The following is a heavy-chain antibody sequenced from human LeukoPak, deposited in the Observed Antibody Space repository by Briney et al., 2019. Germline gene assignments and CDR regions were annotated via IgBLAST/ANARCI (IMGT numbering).Heavy chain of an antibody. CDR1: GFTFSSYA. CDR2: ISGSGENT. D-gene: IGHD6-19*01. J-gene: IGHJ4*02. CDR3: ARDRLAVAGRGDYFDY. V-gene: IGHV3-23*01. Sequence: GGSLRLSCAASGFTFSSYAMNWVRQAPGKGLEWVSGISGSGENTYYADSVKGRFTISRDDAKNSLYLQMNSLRAEDTAFYHCARDRLAVAGRGDYFDYWGQGTLVTVSS.